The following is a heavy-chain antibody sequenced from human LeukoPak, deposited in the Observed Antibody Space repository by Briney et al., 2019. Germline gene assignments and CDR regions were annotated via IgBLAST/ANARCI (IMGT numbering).Heavy chain of an antibody. Sequence: GASVKVSCKASGYTFTGYYMHWVRQAPGQGLEWMGWINPNSGGTNYAQKFQGRVTMTRDTSISTAYMELSRLRSDDTAVYYCAREERWRYSGSYSMWFDPWGQGSLVTVSS. J-gene: IGHJ5*02. CDR3: AREERWRYSGSYSMWFDP. V-gene: IGHV1-2*02. D-gene: IGHD1-26*01. CDR1: GYTFTGYY. CDR2: INPNSGGT.